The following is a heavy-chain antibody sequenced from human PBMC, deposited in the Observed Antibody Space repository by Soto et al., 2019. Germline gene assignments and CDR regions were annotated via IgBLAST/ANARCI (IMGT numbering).Heavy chain of an antibody. D-gene: IGHD3-10*01. CDR1: GGSFSGYY. CDR2: INHSGST. CDR3: ARGPKLLWFGVYYFDY. Sequence: PSETLSLTCAVYGGSFSGYYWSWIRQPPGKGLEWSGEINHSGSTNYNPSLKSRVTISVDTSKNQFSLKLSSVTAADTAVYYCARGPKLLWFGVYYFDYWGQGTLVTVSS. V-gene: IGHV4-34*01. J-gene: IGHJ4*02.